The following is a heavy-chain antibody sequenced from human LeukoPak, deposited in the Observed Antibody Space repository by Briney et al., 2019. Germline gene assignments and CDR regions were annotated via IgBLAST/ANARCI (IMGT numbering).Heavy chain of an antibody. CDR3: ARDRDVVAVAGPGFFDY. D-gene: IGHD6-19*01. J-gene: IGHJ4*02. CDR1: GFTFSSYE. V-gene: IGHV3-48*03. Sequence: GGSLRFSCAASGFTFSSYEMNWVRQAPGKGLEWVSYISSSGSTIYYADSVKGRFTISRDNAKNSLYLQMNSLRAEDTAVYYCARDRDVVAVAGPGFFDYWGQGTLVTVSS. CDR2: ISSSGSTI.